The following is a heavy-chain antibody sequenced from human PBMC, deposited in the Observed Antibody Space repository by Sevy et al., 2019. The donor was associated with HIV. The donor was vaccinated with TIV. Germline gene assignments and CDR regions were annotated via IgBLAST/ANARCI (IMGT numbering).Heavy chain of an antibody. CDR3: XXXXXSRAHDS. J-gene: IGHJ4*02. CDR1: GHTLSRHA. V-gene: IGHV1-18*04. Sequence: ASVKVSCETFGHTLSRHAISWVRQAPGQGLEWMGWISTYNGDTIYAQNFQGRVTMTTDTSTRTAYMELRSLRSDDTXXXXXXXXXXSRAHDSWGQGTLVTVSS. CDR2: ISTYNGDT. D-gene: IGHD6-13*01.